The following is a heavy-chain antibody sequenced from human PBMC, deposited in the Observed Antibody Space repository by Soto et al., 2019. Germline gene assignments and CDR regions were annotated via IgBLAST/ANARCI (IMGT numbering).Heavy chain of an antibody. Sequence: GGSLRLSCAASGFTFSSYGMHWVRQAPGKGLEWVAVISYDGSNKYYADSVKGRFTISRDNSKNTLYLQMNSLRAEDTAVYYCAKGSHGDYGIDWFDPWGQGTLVTVSS. V-gene: IGHV3-30*18. CDR1: GFTFSSYG. D-gene: IGHD4-17*01. J-gene: IGHJ5*02. CDR3: AKGSHGDYGIDWFDP. CDR2: ISYDGSNK.